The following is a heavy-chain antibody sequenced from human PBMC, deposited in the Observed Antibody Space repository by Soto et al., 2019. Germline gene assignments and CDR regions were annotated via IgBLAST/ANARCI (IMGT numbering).Heavy chain of an antibody. CDR2: IDPSDSYT. D-gene: IGHD2-2*03. V-gene: IGHV5-10-1*01. CDR1: GYSLTSYW. CDR3: ARLDLVVVPGPDHEAIYGMDV. Sequence: GESLKISLKGSGYSLTSYWISWVRQMPGKGLGGMGRIDPSDSYTNYSPSFKSHVTISADKSISTAYLQWSSLKASVTAMYYCARLDLVVVPGPDHEAIYGMDVWGQGTTVTVSS. J-gene: IGHJ6*02.